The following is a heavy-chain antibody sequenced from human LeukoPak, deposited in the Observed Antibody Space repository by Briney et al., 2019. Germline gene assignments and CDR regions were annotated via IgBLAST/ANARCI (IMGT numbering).Heavy chain of an antibody. V-gene: IGHV1-18*01. J-gene: IGHJ3*02. D-gene: IGHD3-22*01. CDR2: ISAYNGNT. CDR3: ARDGVGGDYYDSSGYYYGGAFDI. CDR1: GYTFTSYG. Sequence: ASVKVSCKASGYTFTSYGISWVRQAPGQGLEWMGWISAYNGNTNYAQKFQGRVTMTRDTSISTAYMELSRLRSDDTAVYYCARDGVGGDYYDSSGYYYGGAFDIWGQGTMVTVSS.